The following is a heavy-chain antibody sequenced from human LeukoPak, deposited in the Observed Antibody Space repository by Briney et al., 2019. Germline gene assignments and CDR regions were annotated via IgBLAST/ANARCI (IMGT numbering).Heavy chain of an antibody. J-gene: IGHJ4*02. CDR1: GFTFSSYA. Sequence: PGGSLRLSCAASGFTFSSYAMSWVRQAPGKGLEWVSGITASGDRTYYGDSVRGRFTVSRDNSKNTVYLEMNSLRVDDTAVYYCARRDIVVIVSASDYWGQGTLVTVSS. D-gene: IGHD2-15*01. V-gene: IGHV3-23*01. CDR3: ARRDIVVIVSASDY. CDR2: ITASGDRT.